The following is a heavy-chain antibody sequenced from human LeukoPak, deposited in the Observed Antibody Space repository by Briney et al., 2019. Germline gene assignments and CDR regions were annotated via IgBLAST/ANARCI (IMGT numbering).Heavy chain of an antibody. CDR2: ICHSGST. CDR3: ARGDTAMVGLDY. J-gene: IGHJ4*02. D-gene: IGHD5-18*01. Sequence: PSETLSLTCTVSGYSISSGYYWGWIRQPPGKGLEWIGSICHSGSTYYNPSLKSRVTISVDTSKNQFSLKLSSVTAADTAVYYCARGDTAMVGLDYWGQGTLVTVSS. CDR1: GYSISSGYY. V-gene: IGHV4-38-2*02.